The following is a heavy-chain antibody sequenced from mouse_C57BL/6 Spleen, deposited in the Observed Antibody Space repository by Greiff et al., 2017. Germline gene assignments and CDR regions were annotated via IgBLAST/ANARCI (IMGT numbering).Heavy chain of an antibody. V-gene: IGHV1-69*01. CDR2: IDPSDSYT. CDR1: GYTFTSYW. CDR3: ARSGNPWYFDV. J-gene: IGHJ1*03. Sequence: QVQLKQPGAELVMPGASVKLSCKASGYTFTSYWMHWVKQRPGQGLEWIGVIDPSDSYTNYNQKFKGKSTLTVDKSSSTAYMQLSSLTSEDSAVYYCARSGNPWYFDVWGTGTTVTVSS. D-gene: IGHD3-1*01.